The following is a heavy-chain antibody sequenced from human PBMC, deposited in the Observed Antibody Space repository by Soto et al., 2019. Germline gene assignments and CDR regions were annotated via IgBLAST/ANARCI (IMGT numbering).Heavy chain of an antibody. Sequence: TMCVTCTVDEGSCIGHDLNWIRQNPGKGLEWIGEINHTGGTHYNPSLKSRVTMSVDTSKNQFSLRLSSVTAADTAIYYCATRITVFGLLIPPFDPWGQGTQVTSPQ. CDR1: EGSCIGHD. CDR2: INHTGGT. V-gene: IGHV4-34*01. J-gene: IGHJ5*02. CDR3: ATRITVFGLLIPPFDP. D-gene: IGHD3-3*01.